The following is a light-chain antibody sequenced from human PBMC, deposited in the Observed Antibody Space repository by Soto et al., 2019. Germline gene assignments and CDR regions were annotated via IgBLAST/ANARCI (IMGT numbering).Light chain of an antibody. Sequence: EKVLTQPTGTLSWSPVDSGSLCSRASQSVSSNYLAWYQQKPGQAPRLLISGASSRATGIPDRFSGSVSGTDITLSISRLESGDSSLYDCQHYGISPPITMGHGTRLEIK. CDR3: QHYGISPPIT. CDR1: QSVSSNY. J-gene: IGKJ5*01. V-gene: IGKV3-20*01. CDR2: GAS.